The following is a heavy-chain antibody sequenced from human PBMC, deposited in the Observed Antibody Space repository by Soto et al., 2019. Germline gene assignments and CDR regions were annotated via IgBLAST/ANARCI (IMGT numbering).Heavy chain of an antibody. CDR1: GASINRDNW. V-gene: IGHV4-4*02. D-gene: IGHD3-10*01. CDR2: IYHTVFN. CDR3: AGSVHF. J-gene: IGHJ4*02. Sequence: QVQLQESGPGLVNPSGTLSLTCAVSGASINRDNWWSWVRQPPGKGLERIGYIYHTVFNNYKASLKRRATISIDESKTHFSLNLNSVTAADRAVYYCAGSVHFWGQGTLVAVSS.